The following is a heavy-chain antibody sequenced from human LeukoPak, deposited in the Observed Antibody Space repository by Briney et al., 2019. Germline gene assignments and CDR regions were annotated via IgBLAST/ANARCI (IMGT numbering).Heavy chain of an antibody. V-gene: IGHV3-21*01. J-gene: IGHJ4*02. CDR1: GFTFSSYS. Sequence: GGSLRLPCAASGFTFSSYSMNWVRQAPGKGLEWVPSISSSSSYIYYADSVKGRFTISRDNAKNSLYLQMNSLRAEDTAVYYCATSVDTALVGYVDYWGQGTLVTVSS. CDR2: ISSSSSYI. D-gene: IGHD5-18*01. CDR3: ATSVDTALVGYVDY.